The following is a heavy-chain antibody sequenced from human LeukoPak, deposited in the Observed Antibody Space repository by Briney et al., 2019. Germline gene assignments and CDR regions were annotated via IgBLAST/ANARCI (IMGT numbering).Heavy chain of an antibody. D-gene: IGHD1-1*01. V-gene: IGHV3-30*02. CDR3: ANLDDY. CDR2: IRYDGSDK. CDR1: GFNFDKYG. Sequence: GGSLRLSCAASGFNFDKYGMHWVRPAPGKGLEWVTFIRYDGSDKYYANSVKGRFSISRDNSKKQLYLQMNSLKSEYTALYYCANLDDYWGQGTLVTVSS. J-gene: IGHJ4*02.